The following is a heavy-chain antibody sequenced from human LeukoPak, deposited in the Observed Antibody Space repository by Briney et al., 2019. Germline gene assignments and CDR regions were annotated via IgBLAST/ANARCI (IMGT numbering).Heavy chain of an antibody. CDR3: ARGVSLGRYYYYYGMDV. CDR1: GFTFSSYA. V-gene: IGHV3-13*01. D-gene: IGHD1-26*01. Sequence: PGGSPRLSCAASGFTFSSYAMHWVRQATGKGLEWVSAIGTAGDTYYPGSVKGRFTISRENAKNSLYLQMNSLRAGDTAVYYCARGVSLGRYYYYYGMDVWGQGTTVTVSS. J-gene: IGHJ6*02. CDR2: IGTAGDT.